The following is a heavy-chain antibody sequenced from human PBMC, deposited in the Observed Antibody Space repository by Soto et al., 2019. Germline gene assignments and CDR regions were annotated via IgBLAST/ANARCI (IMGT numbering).Heavy chain of an antibody. CDR1: GGSFSGYY. CDR2: ITHSGGT. J-gene: IGHJ6*03. Sequence: QVQLQQWGAGLLKPSETLSLTCAIYGGSFSGYYWSWIRQSPGKGLVWIGEITHSGGTNYNPSPKSRVTISINTSRNWFSLRLSSLTAADTAVYYCARVLMLRGTIVPEGYSYHMDLWGKGTTVTVSS. D-gene: IGHD1-1*01. V-gene: IGHV4-34*02. CDR3: ARVLMLRGTIVPEGYSYHMDL.